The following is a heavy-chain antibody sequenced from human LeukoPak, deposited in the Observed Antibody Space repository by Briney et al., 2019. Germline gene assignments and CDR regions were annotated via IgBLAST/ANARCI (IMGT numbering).Heavy chain of an antibody. J-gene: IGHJ3*02. CDR3: ARDLYGYAFDI. V-gene: IGHV4-61*02. Sequence: SETLSLTCTVSGGSISSGNYYWSWIRPPAGKGLEWLGRFYATGSTNYNPSLKSRVTISVDTSENQFSLKLSSVTAADTAVYYCARDLYGYAFDIWGQGTMVTVSS. CDR2: FYATGST. D-gene: IGHD3-16*01. CDR1: GGSISSGNYY.